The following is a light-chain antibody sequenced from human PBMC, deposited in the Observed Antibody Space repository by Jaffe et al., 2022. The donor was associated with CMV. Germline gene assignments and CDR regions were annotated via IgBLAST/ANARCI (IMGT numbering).Light chain of an antibody. J-gene: IGKJ4*01. Sequence: EIALTQSPATLSLSPGERATLSCRASQSIGSQLGWYQQKPGQAPRLLIYDASNRATGIPARFSGSGSGTDFTLTINSLAPEDFAKYYCQQRSTWPLTFGGGTKVEIK. V-gene: IGKV3-11*01. CDR3: QQRSTWPLT. CDR2: DAS. CDR1: QSIGSQ.